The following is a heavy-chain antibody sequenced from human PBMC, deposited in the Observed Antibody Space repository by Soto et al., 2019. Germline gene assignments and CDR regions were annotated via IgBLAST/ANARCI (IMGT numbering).Heavy chain of an antibody. V-gene: IGHV2-5*02. D-gene: IGHD3-10*01. CDR1: GFSLSTSGVG. CDR3: AHMRSSRRYGSGSYYNVIDY. Sequence: QITLKESGPTLVKPTQTLTLTCTFSGFSLSTSGVGVGWIRQPPGKALEWLALIYWDDDKRYSPSLKSRLTISKDTSKNQVVLTMSNMDPVDTATYYCAHMRSSRRYGSGSYYNVIDYWGQGTLVTVSS. J-gene: IGHJ4*02. CDR2: IYWDDDK.